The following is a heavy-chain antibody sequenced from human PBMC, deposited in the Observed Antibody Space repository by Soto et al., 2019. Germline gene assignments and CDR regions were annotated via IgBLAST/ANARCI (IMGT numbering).Heavy chain of an antibody. D-gene: IGHD4-17*01. Sequence: SETLSLTCAVYGGSFSGYYWSWIRQPPGKGLEWIGSIYYSGSTYYNPSLKSRVTISVDTSKNQFSLKLSSVTAADTAVYYCARLRFYGDFSFDYWGQGTLVTVSS. CDR3: ARLRFYGDFSFDY. J-gene: IGHJ4*02. CDR2: IYYSGST. V-gene: IGHV4-34*01. CDR1: GGSFSGYY.